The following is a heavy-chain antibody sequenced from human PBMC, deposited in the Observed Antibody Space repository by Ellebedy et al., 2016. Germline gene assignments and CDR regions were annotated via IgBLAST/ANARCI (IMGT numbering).Heavy chain of an antibody. CDR2: ISGTSSYI. Sequence: GESLKISCAASGFTFSSNSMNWVRQAPGKGLEWVSSISGTSSYIYYADSLQGRFTTSRDNAKNSLYLQIDSLRADDTAVYYCARDGTTRTLDYYYAMDVWGQGTTVTVSS. D-gene: IGHD1-1*01. V-gene: IGHV3-21*01. J-gene: IGHJ6*02. CDR3: ARDGTTRTLDYYYAMDV. CDR1: GFTFSSNS.